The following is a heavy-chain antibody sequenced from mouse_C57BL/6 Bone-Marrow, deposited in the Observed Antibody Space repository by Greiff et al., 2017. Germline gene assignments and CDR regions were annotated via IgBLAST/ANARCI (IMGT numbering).Heavy chain of an antibody. J-gene: IGHJ3*01. D-gene: IGHD1-1*01. CDR1: VFNIKDDY. CDR2: IDPENGDT. V-gene: IGHV14-4*01. Sequence: EVKLQQSGAELVRPGASVKLSCTASVFNIKDDYMHWVKQRPEQGLEWIGWIDPENGDTEYASKFQGKATITADTSSNTAYLQLSSLTSEDTAVYYCTTYYYVFAYWGQGTLVTVSA. CDR3: TTYYYVFAY.